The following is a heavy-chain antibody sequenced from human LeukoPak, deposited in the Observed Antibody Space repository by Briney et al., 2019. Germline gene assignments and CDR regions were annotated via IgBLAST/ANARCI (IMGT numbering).Heavy chain of an antibody. CDR2: MNPNSGNT. J-gene: IGHJ4*02. V-gene: IGHV1-8*01. D-gene: IGHD6-19*01. CDR3: ASGIAVAGTAFDY. CDR1: GYTFTSYD. Sequence: ASVKVSCKASGYTFTSYDINWVRQATGQGLEWMGWMNPNSGNTGYAQKFQGRVTMTRNTSISTAYMELSRLRSEDTAVYYCASGIAVAGTAFDYWGQGTLVTVSS.